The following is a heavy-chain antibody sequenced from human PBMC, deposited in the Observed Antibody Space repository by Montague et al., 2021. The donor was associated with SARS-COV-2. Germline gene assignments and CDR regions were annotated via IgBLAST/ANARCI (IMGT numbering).Heavy chain of an antibody. V-gene: IGHV3-23*03. CDR3: AKDSSGWYVDYFDY. CDR2: IYSGGSST. J-gene: IGHJ4*02. CDR1: GFTFSSYA. Sequence: SLRLSCAASGFTFSSYAMSWVRQAPGKGLEWVSVIYSGGSSTYYADSVRGRFTISRDNSKNTLYLQMNSLRAEDTAVYYCAKDSSGWYVDYFDYWGQGTLVTVSS. D-gene: IGHD6-19*01.